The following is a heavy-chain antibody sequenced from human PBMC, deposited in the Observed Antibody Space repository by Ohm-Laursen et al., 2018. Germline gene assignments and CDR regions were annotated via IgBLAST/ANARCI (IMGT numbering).Heavy chain of an antibody. Sequence: GASVKVSCKASGYTFTSYYMHWVRQAPGQGLEWMGIINPSGGSTSYAQKFQGRVTMTRDTSTSTVYMELSSLRSEDTAVYYCARDPYCGGDCATEPFDYWGQGTLVTVSS. J-gene: IGHJ4*02. CDR2: INPSGGST. V-gene: IGHV1-46*01. CDR3: ARDPYCGGDCATEPFDY. CDR1: GYTFTSYY. D-gene: IGHD2-21*02.